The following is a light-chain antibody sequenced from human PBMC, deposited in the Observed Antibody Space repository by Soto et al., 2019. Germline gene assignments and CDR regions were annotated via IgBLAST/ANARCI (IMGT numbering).Light chain of an antibody. CDR1: RSVSSY. V-gene: IGKV3-11*01. CDR3: QQRSNWPRT. J-gene: IGKJ2*01. CDR2: GAS. Sequence: EIVLTQSPATLYLSPGERATLSCRASRSVSSYLACFQQKPGQAPRLLIYGASTRATGIPARFSGSGSGTDFTLTISSLEPEDFAVYYCQQRSNWPRTFGQGTKVEI.